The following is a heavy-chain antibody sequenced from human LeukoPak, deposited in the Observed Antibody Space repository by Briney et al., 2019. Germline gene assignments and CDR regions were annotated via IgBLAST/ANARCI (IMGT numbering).Heavy chain of an antibody. CDR2: INPNSGGT. D-gene: IGHD7-27*01. CDR3: ARFPNWGSTFDY. J-gene: IGHJ4*02. CDR1: GYTFTGYY. V-gene: IGHV1-2*02. Sequence: ASVKVSCKASGYTFTGYYMHWIRQAPGHGLEWMAWINPNSGGTNSAQKFQGRVTMTRDTSISTAYMELSRLRSDDTAVYYCARFPNWGSTFDYWGQGTLVTVSS.